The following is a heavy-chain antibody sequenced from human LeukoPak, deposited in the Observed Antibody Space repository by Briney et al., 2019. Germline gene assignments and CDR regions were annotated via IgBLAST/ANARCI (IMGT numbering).Heavy chain of an antibody. Sequence: SETLSLTCAVYGGSFSGYYWSWIRQPPGKGLEWIGEINHSGSTNYNPSLKSRVTISVDTSKNQFSLKLSSVTAADTAVYYCARREGYCSSTSCHHFDYWGQGTLVTDSS. CDR1: GGSFSGYY. V-gene: IGHV4-34*01. D-gene: IGHD2-2*01. J-gene: IGHJ4*02. CDR2: INHSGST. CDR3: ARREGYCSSTSCHHFDY.